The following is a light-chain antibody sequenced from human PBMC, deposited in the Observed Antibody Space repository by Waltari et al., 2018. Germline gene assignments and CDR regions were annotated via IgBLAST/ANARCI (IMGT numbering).Light chain of an antibody. CDR3: NSFAVGSKFV. J-gene: IGLJ1*01. V-gene: IGLV2-8*01. CDR1: SSDVGSSNY. CDR2: AVT. Sequence: QSALTQPPSASGSPGQSVTISCTGTSSDVGSSNYVSWYQQHPGKAPKRMILAVTKRPSGSPDRFSGSKSGNTASLTVSGLQVEDEADYYCNSFAVGSKFVFGTGTKVTVL.